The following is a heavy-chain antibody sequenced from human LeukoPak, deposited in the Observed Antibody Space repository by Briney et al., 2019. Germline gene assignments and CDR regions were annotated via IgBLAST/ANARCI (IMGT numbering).Heavy chain of an antibody. J-gene: IGHJ4*02. CDR3: ARDLSYYDSSDYAELDY. CDR1: GYNLSNYG. D-gene: IGHD3-22*01. Sequence: ASVTVSCKASGYNLSNYGISWVREAPGQGLEWMGWISAHNGNTNYAQKLQGRVTMTTDTSRSTAYMELRSLRSDDTAVYYCARDLSYYDSSDYAELDYWGQGTLVTVSS. V-gene: IGHV1-18*01. CDR2: ISAHNGNT.